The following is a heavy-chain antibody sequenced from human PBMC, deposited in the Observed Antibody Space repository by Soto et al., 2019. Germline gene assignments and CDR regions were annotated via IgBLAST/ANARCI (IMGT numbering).Heavy chain of an antibody. Sequence: GGSLRLSCAAYGFTFSSYAMSWVRQAPGKGLEWVSTILGSGGNTYYADPVKGRFTISRDNSKNTLYLQMNGLRAADTAVYYCAKGNYGGNPGSDYCGQGTQVTVS. CDR3: AKGNYGGNPGSDY. D-gene: IGHD4-17*01. CDR1: GFTFSSYA. J-gene: IGHJ4*02. CDR2: ILGSGGNT. V-gene: IGHV3-23*01.